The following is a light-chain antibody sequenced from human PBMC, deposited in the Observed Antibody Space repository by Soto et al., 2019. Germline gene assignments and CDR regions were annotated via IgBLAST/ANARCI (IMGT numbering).Light chain of an antibody. CDR2: AAS. CDR1: QDISSW. J-gene: IGKJ5*01. V-gene: IGKV1-12*01. Sequence: DIQMTQSPSSVSASVGDSVTITCRASQDISSWLAWYQQKPGKAPNLLIYAASSLQSGVPSRFSGSGSGTDFTLTISSLQPEDFATYYCQQSYSTPITFGQGTRRRL. CDR3: QQSYSTPIT.